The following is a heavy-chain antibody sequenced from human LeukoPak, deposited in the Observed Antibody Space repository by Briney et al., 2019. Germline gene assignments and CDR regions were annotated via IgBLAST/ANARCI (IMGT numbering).Heavy chain of an antibody. V-gene: IGHV4-59*01. Sequence: PSETLSLTCTVSGGSISSYYWSWIRQPPGKGLEWIGYIYYSGSTNYNPSLKSRVTISVDTSKNQFSLKLSSVTAAVTAVYYCARLRFLEWRLDYWGQGTLVTVSS. CDR1: GGSISSYY. J-gene: IGHJ4*02. CDR2: IYYSGST. D-gene: IGHD3-3*01. CDR3: ARLRFLEWRLDY.